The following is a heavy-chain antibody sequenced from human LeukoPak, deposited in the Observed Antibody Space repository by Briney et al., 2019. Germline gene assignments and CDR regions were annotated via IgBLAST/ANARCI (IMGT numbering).Heavy chain of an antibody. V-gene: IGHV4-59*08. J-gene: IGHJ4*02. Sequence: PSETLSLTCTVSGGSISGYYWSWIRQSPGKRLEWIAYISFTGNTNYSPSLKSRVTISLDTSKTHFSLTLSSLTAADTAVYYCARSPPGWYYDNSGQYYFDTWGQGALVTVSS. CDR2: ISFTGNT. CDR1: GGSISGYY. D-gene: IGHD3-22*01. CDR3: ARSPPGWYYDNSGQYYFDT.